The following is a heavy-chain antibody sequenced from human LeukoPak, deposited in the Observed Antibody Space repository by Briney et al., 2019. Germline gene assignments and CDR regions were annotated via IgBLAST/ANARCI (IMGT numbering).Heavy chain of an antibody. CDR2: YCSGSSII. D-gene: IGHD2-2*01. CDR1: KYIFNQYN. V-gene: IGHV3-48*02. CDR3: ARDSAYAFDY. J-gene: IGHJ4*02. Sequence: GGPLTLPCTPSKYIFNQYNTHWAPQAPEKALLCLSSYCSGSSIINYADSVNGRFTISRDNAKNSLYLQMNGLGDEDTAVYYCARDSAYAFDYWGQGTLVTVSS.